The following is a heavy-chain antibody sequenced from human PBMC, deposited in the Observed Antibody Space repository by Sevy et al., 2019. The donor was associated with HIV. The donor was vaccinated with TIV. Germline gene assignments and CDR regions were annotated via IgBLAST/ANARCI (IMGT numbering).Heavy chain of an antibody. CDR2: ISAYNGNT. Sequence: ASVKVSCKASGYTFTSYGISWVRQAPGQGLEWMGWISAYNGNTNYAQKLQGRVTMTTDTSTSTAYMELGSLRSDDTAVYYCARVGGFGELLYWDNWFDPWGQGTLVTVSS. D-gene: IGHD3-10*01. V-gene: IGHV1-18*04. CDR3: ARVGGFGELLYWDNWFDP. J-gene: IGHJ5*02. CDR1: GYTFTSYG.